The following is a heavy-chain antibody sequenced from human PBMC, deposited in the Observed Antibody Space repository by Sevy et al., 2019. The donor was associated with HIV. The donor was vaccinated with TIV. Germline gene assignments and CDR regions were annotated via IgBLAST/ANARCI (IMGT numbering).Heavy chain of an antibody. CDR1: GFTLSDYY. J-gene: IGHJ6*02. CDR2: ISGSDDSGGDDTI. V-gene: IGHV3-11*01. D-gene: IGHD3-16*01. Sequence: GGSLRLSCTASGFTLSDYYMSWIRQAPGKGLQWISYISGSDDSGGDDTIYYADSVKGRFTISGDNAKNSRYLQMSSLRADDTAVYYCARDHVKDGKGGDYYYHAMDVWGRGTTVTVSS. CDR3: ARDHVKDGKGGDYYYHAMDV.